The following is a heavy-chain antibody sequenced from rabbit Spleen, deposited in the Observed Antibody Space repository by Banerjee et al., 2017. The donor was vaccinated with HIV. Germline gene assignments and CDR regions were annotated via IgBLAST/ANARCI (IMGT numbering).Heavy chain of an antibody. Sequence: QEQLVESGGDLVKPGASLTLTCTASGFDLSSYYYMCWVRQAPGKGLEWIACIYISGGSTFYANWAKGRFTISETSSTTVTLQMTSLTAADTATYFCARDVDTIYFRLGLWGPGTLVTVS. V-gene: IGHV1S45*01. D-gene: IGHD1-1*01. CDR2: IYISGGST. CDR1: GFDLSSYYY. J-gene: IGHJ4*01. CDR3: ARDVDTIYFRLGL.